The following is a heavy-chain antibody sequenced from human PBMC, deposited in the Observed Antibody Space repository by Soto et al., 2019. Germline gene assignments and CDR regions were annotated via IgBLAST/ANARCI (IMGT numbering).Heavy chain of an antibody. Sequence: PSETLSLTCAVYGGSFSGYYWSWIRQPPGKGLEWIGEINHSGSTNYNPSLKSRVTISVDTSKNQFSLKLSSVTAADTAVYYCARVWGGAFDIWGQGTMATVS. J-gene: IGHJ3*02. CDR2: INHSGST. D-gene: IGHD3-10*01. V-gene: IGHV4-34*01. CDR3: ARVWGGAFDI. CDR1: GGSFSGYY.